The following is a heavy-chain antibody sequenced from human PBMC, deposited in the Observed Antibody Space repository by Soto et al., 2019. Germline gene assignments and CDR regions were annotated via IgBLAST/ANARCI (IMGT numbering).Heavy chain of an antibody. CDR3: ARGLKNYYGVDV. V-gene: IGHV1-69*13. CDR1: GGTFSSYA. J-gene: IGHJ6*02. CDR2: IIPIFGTA. Sequence: SVKVSCKASGGTFSSYAISWVRQAPGQGLEWMGGIIPIFGTANYAQKFQGRVTITADESTSTAYMELSSLRADDTAVYYCARGLKNYYGVDVWGQGTTVTVSS.